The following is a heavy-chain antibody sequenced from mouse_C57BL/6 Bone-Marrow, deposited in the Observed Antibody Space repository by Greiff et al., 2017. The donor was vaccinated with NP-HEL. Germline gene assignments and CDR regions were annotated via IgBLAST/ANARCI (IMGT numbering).Heavy chain of an antibody. Sequence: VQLQQPGAELVKPGASVKLSCKASGYTFTSYWMQWVKQRPGQGLEWIGEIDPSDSYTNYNQKFKGKATLTVDTSSSTAYMQLSSLTSEDSAVYYCARGGGNPFDDWGQGTTLTVSS. J-gene: IGHJ2*01. D-gene: IGHD2-1*01. V-gene: IGHV1-50*01. CDR3: ARGGGNPFDD. CDR1: GYTFTSYW. CDR2: IDPSDSYT.